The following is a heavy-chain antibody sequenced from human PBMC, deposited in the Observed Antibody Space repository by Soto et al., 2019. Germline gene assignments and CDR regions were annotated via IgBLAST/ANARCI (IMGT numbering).Heavy chain of an antibody. CDR3: AYRLRYLYWPPDY. CDR1: GGTFSSYT. V-gene: IGHV1-69*02. Sequence: QVQLVQSGAEVKKPGSSVKVSCKASGGTFSSYTISWVRQAPGQGLEWMGRIIPILGIANYAQKFQRRVTITADKSTSTAYMELSSLRSEDTAVYYCAYRLRYLYWPPDYWGQGTLVTVSS. J-gene: IGHJ4*01. D-gene: IGHD3-9*01. CDR2: IIPILGIA.